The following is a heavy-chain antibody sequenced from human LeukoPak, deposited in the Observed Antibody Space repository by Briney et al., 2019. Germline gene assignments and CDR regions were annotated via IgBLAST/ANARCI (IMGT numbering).Heavy chain of an antibody. CDR1: GGTISSSSYY. D-gene: IGHD6-6*01. Sequence: SETLSLTCTVSGGTISSSSYYWGRKPQAPGKELEWIGSIYYSGSTYYNPSHKSRVTISVDTTKNQFSLKLSSETAADTAVYYCARGSRQIAAFLRANAFDIWGQGRMVTVSS. CDR3: ARGSRQIAAFLRANAFDI. J-gene: IGHJ3*02. V-gene: IGHV4-39*07. CDR2: IYYSGST.